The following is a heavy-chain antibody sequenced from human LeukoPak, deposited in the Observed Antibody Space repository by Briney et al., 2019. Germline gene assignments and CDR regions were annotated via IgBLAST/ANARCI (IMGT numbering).Heavy chain of an antibody. J-gene: IGHJ4*02. CDR2: INHSGST. CDR3: ARAPSHIAAAGPFDY. Sequence: SETLSLTCADHGGSFSGYYWSWIRQPPGKGLAWIGEINHSGSTNYNPSLKSRVTISVDTSKNQFSLKLSSVTAVDTAVYYCARAPSHIAAAGPFDYWGQGTLVTVSS. D-gene: IGHD6-13*01. CDR1: GGSFSGYY. V-gene: IGHV4-34*01.